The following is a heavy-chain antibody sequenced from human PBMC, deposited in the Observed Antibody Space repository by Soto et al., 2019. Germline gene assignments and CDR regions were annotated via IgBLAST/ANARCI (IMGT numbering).Heavy chain of an antibody. CDR1: GYTFTSYY. J-gene: IGHJ5*02. D-gene: IGHD6-13*01. CDR2: INPSGGST. Sequence: ASVEVSCKASGYTFTSYYMHWVRQAPGQGLEWMGIINPSGGSTSYAQKFQGRVTMTRDTSTSTVYMELSSLRSEDTAVYYCARDGAAAGTAYNWFDPWGQGTLVTVSS. V-gene: IGHV1-46*01. CDR3: ARDGAAAGTAYNWFDP.